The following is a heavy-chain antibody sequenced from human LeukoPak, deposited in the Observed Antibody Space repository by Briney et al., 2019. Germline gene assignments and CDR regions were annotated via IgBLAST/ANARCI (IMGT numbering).Heavy chain of an antibody. CDR2: IYYSGST. CDR3: ARPRGCSSTSCHKGNWFDP. Sequence: PSETLSLTCTVSGGSISSGGYYWSWIRQHPGKGLEWIGYIYYSGSTYYNPSLKSRVTISVDTSKNQFSLKLSSVTAADTAVYYCARPRGCSSTSCHKGNWFDPWGQGTLVTVSS. CDR1: GGSISSGGYY. D-gene: IGHD2-2*02. V-gene: IGHV4-31*03. J-gene: IGHJ5*02.